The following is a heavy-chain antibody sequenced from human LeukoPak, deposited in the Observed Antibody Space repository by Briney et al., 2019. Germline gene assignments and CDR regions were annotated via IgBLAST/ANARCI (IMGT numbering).Heavy chain of an antibody. CDR1: GDSMFGYY. Sequence: SETLSLTCTVSGDSMFGYYWAWVRQPPGKGLEWIGYIYHRGTTTYNPSLESRLTMSVDTSKSQFSLKLSSVTAADTAVYYCARHGTFHSPFDSWGQGTLVSVS. D-gene: IGHD1-14*01. V-gene: IGHV4-59*08. J-gene: IGHJ4*02. CDR3: ARHGTFHSPFDS. CDR2: IYHRGTT.